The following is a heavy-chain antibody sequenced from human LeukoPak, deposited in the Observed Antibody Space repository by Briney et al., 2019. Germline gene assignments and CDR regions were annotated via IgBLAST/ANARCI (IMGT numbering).Heavy chain of an antibody. D-gene: IGHD3-10*01. CDR2: ISGSGGST. CDR1: GFTFSSYA. V-gene: IGHV3-23*01. J-gene: IGHJ4*02. Sequence: GGSLRLSCAASGFTFSSYAMSWVRQAPGKGLEWVSAISGSGGSTYYADSVKGRFTISRDNSKNTLYLQMNSLRAGDTAVYYCAKVGYYYGSGSPHFFDYWGQGTLVTVSS. CDR3: AKVGYYYGSGSPHFFDY.